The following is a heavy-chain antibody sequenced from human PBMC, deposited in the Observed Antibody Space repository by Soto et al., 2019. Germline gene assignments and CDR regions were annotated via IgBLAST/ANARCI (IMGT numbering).Heavy chain of an antibody. Sequence: PSVKVSCKASGYTFINYAIHWVRQAPGQRLEWLGWINAGSGTTKYSQKFQGRVTITRDTSATTAYMELSSLRSEDTAVYYCARTAASGTAYRYWGQGTLVTVPQ. V-gene: IGHV1-3*01. J-gene: IGHJ4*02. CDR1: GYTFINYA. CDR2: INAGSGTT. D-gene: IGHD6-13*01. CDR3: ARTAASGTAYRY.